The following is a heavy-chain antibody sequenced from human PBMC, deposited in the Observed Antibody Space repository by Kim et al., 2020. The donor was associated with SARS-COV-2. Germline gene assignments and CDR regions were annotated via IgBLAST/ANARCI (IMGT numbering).Heavy chain of an antibody. V-gene: IGHV3-9*01. J-gene: IGHJ4*02. D-gene: IGHD4-17*01. CDR2: ISWNSGSI. Sequence: GGSLRLSCAASGFTFDDYAMHWVRQAPGKGLEWVSGISWNSGSIGYADSVKGRFTISRDNAKNSLYLQMNSLRAEDTALYYCAKDIGYGDYGGVFDYWGQGTLVTVSS. CDR1: GFTFDDYA. CDR3: AKDIGYGDYGGVFDY.